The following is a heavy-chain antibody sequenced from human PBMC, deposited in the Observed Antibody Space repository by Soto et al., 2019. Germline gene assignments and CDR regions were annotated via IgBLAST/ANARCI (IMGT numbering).Heavy chain of an antibody. Sequence: PSLTCAVYGGSFSGYYWSWIRQPPGKGLEWIGEINHSGSTNYNPSLKSRVTISVDTSKNQFSLKLSSVTAADTAVYYCARGSVVIKHYYYYYGMDVWGQGTTVTVSS. CDR1: GGSFSGYY. CDR3: ARGSVVIKHYYYYYGMDV. D-gene: IGHD3-22*01. CDR2: INHSGST. V-gene: IGHV4-34*01. J-gene: IGHJ6*02.